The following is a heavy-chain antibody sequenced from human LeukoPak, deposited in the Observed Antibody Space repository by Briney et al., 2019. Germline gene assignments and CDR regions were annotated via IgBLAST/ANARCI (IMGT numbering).Heavy chain of an antibody. CDR1: GGSFSGYY. J-gene: IGHJ5*02. CDR3: ARDSVSYYGSGSYYWFDP. CDR2: INHSGST. V-gene: IGHV4-34*01. Sequence: SETLSLTCAVYGGSFSGYYWSWIRQPPGKGLEWIGEINHSGSTNYNPSLKSRVTISVDTSKNQFSLKLSSVTAADTAVYYCARDSVSYYGSGSYYWFDPWGQGTLVTVSS. D-gene: IGHD3-10*01.